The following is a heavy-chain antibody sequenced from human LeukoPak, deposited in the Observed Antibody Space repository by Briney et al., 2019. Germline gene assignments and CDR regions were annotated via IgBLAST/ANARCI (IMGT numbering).Heavy chain of an antibody. CDR3: ARTIISMVRGVIYYSNMDV. CDR2: IYNSGSS. J-gene: IGHJ6*02. CDR1: GGSISGYY. D-gene: IGHD3-10*01. V-gene: IGHV4-59*01. Sequence: PSETLSLTCTVSGGSISGYYRSWIRQPPGKGLEWIGYIYNSGSSNYNPSLKSRVTISVDTSKSQFSLKLSSVTAADTAVYYCARTIISMVRGVIYYSNMDVWGQGTTVTVSS.